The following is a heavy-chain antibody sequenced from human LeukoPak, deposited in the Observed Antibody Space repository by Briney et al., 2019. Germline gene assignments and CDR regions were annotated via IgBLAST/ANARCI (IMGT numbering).Heavy chain of an antibody. CDR1: GGSVSSYY. Sequence: PSETLSLTCTFSGGSVSSYYWSWIRQPAGKGLEWIGRIYTSGSTNYNPSLKSRVTISVDTSKNQFSLKLSSVTAADTAVYYCARGPLAGVYPVWGKGTTVTISS. D-gene: IGHD3-10*01. CDR3: ARGPLAGVYPV. CDR2: IYTSGST. V-gene: IGHV4-4*07. J-gene: IGHJ6*04.